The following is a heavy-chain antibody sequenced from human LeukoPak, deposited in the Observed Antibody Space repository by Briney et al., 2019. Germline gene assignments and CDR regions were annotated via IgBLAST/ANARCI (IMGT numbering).Heavy chain of an antibody. CDR2: INHSGST. D-gene: IGHD6-6*01. Sequence: SETLSLTCAVYGGSFSGYYWSWIRQPPGKGLEWIGEINHSGSTNYNPSLKSRVTISVDTFKNQFSLKLSSVTAADTAVYYCASIAARPDAFDIWGQGTMVTVSS. CDR3: ASIAARPDAFDI. V-gene: IGHV4-34*01. CDR1: GGSFSGYY. J-gene: IGHJ3*02.